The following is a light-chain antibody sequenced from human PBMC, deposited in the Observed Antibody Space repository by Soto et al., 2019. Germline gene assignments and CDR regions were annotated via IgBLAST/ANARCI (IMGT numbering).Light chain of an antibody. CDR3: SSYSSTNTLYV. J-gene: IGLJ1*01. Sequence: QSVLTQPASVSGSPGQSITIPCTGTSSDIGDYNYVSWYQQHPGKAPQLLIYEVYNRPAGVSNRFSGSKSGNTASLTISGLQTGDEGDYYCSSYSSTNTLYVFGTGTKVTVL. V-gene: IGLV2-14*01. CDR2: EVY. CDR1: SSDIGDYNY.